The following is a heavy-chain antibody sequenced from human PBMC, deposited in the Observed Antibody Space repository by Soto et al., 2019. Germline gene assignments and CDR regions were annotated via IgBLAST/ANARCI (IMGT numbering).Heavy chain of an antibody. CDR3: ARDESAADIRNWFDP. CDR1: GYTFTSYA. Sequence: GASVKVSCKASGYTFTSYAMHWVRQAPGQRLEWMGWINAGNGNTKYSQKFQGRVTITRDTSASTAYMELSSLRSEDTALYYCARDESAADIRNWFDPWGQGTLVTVSS. CDR2: INAGNGNT. V-gene: IGHV1-3*01. D-gene: IGHD6-13*01. J-gene: IGHJ5*02.